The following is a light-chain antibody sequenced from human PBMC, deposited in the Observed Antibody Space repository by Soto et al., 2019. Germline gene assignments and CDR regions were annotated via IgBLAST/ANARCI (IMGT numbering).Light chain of an antibody. Sequence: DIQVTQSPSTLSASXGXXXXXTXXASQSISSWLAWYQQKPGKAPKLLIYDAYSLESGVPSRFSGSGSGTEFTLTISSLQPDDFATYYCQHYNSYSEAFGQGTKVDIK. CDR1: QSISSW. V-gene: IGKV1-5*01. CDR3: QHYNSYSEA. J-gene: IGKJ1*01. CDR2: DAY.